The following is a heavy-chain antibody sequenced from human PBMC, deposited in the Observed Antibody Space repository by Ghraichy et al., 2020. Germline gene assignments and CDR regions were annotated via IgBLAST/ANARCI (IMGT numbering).Heavy chain of an antibody. V-gene: IGHV3-48*02. J-gene: IGHJ4*02. CDR3: ARVASFGVVISYYFDY. Sequence: GGSLRLSCAASGFTFSSYSMNWVRQAPGKGLEWVSYISSSSSTIYYADSVKGRFTISRDNAKNSLYLQMNRLRDEETAVYYCARVASFGVVISYYFDYWGQGTLVTGSS. D-gene: IGHD3-3*01. CDR1: GFTFSSYS. CDR2: ISSSSSTI.